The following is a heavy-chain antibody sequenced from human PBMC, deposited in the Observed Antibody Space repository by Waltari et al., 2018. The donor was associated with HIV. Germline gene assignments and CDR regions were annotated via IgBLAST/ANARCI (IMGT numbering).Heavy chain of an antibody. V-gene: IGHV4-34*01. J-gene: IGHJ5*02. Sequence: QVQLQQWGAGLLKPSETLSLTCAVYGGSFSGYYWSWIRQPPGKGLEWIGEINHSGSTNYNPSLKSRVTISVDTSKNQFSLKLSSVTAADTAVYYCARGGGRIVVVPAATVGYNWFDPWGQGTLVTVSS. CDR3: ARGGGRIVVVPAATVGYNWFDP. CDR2: INHSGST. CDR1: GGSFSGYY. D-gene: IGHD2-2*01.